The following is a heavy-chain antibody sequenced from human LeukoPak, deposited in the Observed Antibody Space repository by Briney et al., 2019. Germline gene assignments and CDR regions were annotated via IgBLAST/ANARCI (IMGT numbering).Heavy chain of an antibody. V-gene: IGHV1-69*05. D-gene: IGHD4-17*01. J-gene: IGHJ6*03. CDR3: VGTTVTTVHYMDV. CDR1: GGTFSSYA. Sequence: SVKVSCKASGGTFSSYAISWVRQAPGQGLEWTGGIIPIFGTANYAQKFQGRVTITTDESTSTAYMELSSLRSEDTAVYYCVGTTVTTVHYMDVWGKGTTVTVSS. CDR2: IIPIFGTA.